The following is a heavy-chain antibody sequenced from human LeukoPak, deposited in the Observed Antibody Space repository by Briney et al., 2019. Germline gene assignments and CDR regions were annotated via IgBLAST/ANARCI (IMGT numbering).Heavy chain of an antibody. D-gene: IGHD3-10*01. V-gene: IGHV3-30*03. CDR2: ISYDGSNQ. Sequence: GGSLRLSCAASGFSFSSYGIHWVRQAPGKGLEWVAVISYDGSNQYYADSVRGRFTISRDNYKNTLYLQMNSLRDEDTAVYYCARVGRGLYSMDVWGQGTTVTVSS. J-gene: IGHJ6*02. CDR1: GFSFSSYG. CDR3: ARVGRGLYSMDV.